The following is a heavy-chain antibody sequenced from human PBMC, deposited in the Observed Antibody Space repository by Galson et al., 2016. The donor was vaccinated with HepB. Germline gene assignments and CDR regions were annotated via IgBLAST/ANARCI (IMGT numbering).Heavy chain of an antibody. CDR2: IYWDDDK. CDR3: AQRTAVAGFNY. D-gene: IGHD6-19*01. Sequence: PALVKPTQTLTLTCSFSGFSLSSIGVGVGWLRQPPGKALEWLAVIYWDDDKRYSPSLKSRLIITKDTSKNQVVLTMTNMDPVDTATYYCAQRTAVAGFNYWGQGTLVTVSS. V-gene: IGHV2-5*02. J-gene: IGHJ4*02. CDR1: GFSLSSIGVG.